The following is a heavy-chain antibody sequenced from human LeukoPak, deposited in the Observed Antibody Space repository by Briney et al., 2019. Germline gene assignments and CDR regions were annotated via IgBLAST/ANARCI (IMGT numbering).Heavy chain of an antibody. D-gene: IGHD6-19*01. V-gene: IGHV1-69*05. CDR3: ATAILAVAGTAPPRH. Sequence: SVKVSCKASGGTFSSYAISWVRQAPGQGLEWIGGIIPIFGTANYAQKFQGRVTITTDESTSTAYMELSSLRSEDTAVYYCATAILAVAGTAPPRHWGQGTLVTVSS. CDR2: IIPIFGTA. J-gene: IGHJ4*02. CDR1: GGTFSSYA.